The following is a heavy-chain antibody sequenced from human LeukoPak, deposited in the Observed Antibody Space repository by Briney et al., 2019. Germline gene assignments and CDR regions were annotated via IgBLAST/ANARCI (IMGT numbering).Heavy chain of an antibody. Sequence: GASVKVSCKASGYTFTSYGISWVRQAPGQGLEWMGWISAHNGNTNYAQKLQGRVTMTTDTSTSTAYMELRSLRSDDTAVYYCARDISYYGSGSSSDYWGQGTLVTVSS. CDR3: ARDISYYGSGSSSDY. D-gene: IGHD3-10*01. CDR1: GYTFTSYG. V-gene: IGHV1-18*01. J-gene: IGHJ4*02. CDR2: ISAHNGNT.